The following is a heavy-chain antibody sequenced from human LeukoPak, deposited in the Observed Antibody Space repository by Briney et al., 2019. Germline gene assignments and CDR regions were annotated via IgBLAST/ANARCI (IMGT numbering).Heavy chain of an antibody. CDR1: GGSISSYY. J-gene: IGHJ3*02. Sequence: SETLSLTCTVSGGSISSYYWSWIRQPPGKGLEWIGYIYYSGSTNYNPSLKSRVTISVDTSKNQFSLKLSSVTAADTAVYYCARDTRTRPYYYGSGMHDAFDIWGQGTMVTVSS. CDR3: ARDTRTRPYYYGSGMHDAFDI. D-gene: IGHD3-10*01. CDR2: IYYSGST. V-gene: IGHV4-59*01.